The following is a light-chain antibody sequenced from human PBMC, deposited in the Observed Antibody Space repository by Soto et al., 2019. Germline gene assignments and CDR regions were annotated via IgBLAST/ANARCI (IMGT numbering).Light chain of an antibody. CDR3: QQRIDSIT. CDR1: QSVSTK. CDR2: GAT. V-gene: IGKV3-15*01. Sequence: EVVMTQSPATLSVSPGERSTLSCWASQSVSTKLAWYQQKPGQAPRLLIYGATTRATGIPARFSGSGSGTEFTLTISSLQSEDFAVYYCQQRIDSITFGQGTQLEIK. J-gene: IGKJ5*01.